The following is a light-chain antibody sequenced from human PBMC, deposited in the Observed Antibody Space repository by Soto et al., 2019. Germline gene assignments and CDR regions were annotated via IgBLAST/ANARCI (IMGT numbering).Light chain of an antibody. CDR3: QQYNNWPW. J-gene: IGKJ3*01. CDR1: QSVSSN. CDR2: GAS. Sequence: EIVMTQSPATLSVSPGERATRSCRASQSVSSNLAWYQQKPGQAPRLLIYGASTRATGIPARFSGSGSGTEFTLTISSLQSEDFAVYYCQQYNNWPWFGPGTKVDIK. V-gene: IGKV3-15*01.